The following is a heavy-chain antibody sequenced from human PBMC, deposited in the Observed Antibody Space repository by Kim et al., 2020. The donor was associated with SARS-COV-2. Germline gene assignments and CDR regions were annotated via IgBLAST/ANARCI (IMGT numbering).Heavy chain of an antibody. J-gene: IGHJ3*01. CDR1: GYSFTTYP. D-gene: IGHD3-16*01. Sequence: ASVKVSCKASGYSFTTYPIHWVRQAPGQGLEWMGKINTINGNPTYAPDFTGHFVFSLDTSASTTYLEISSLKYEDTAVYYCARVGGVTGPDAFDVWGHGTMVTVSS. CDR3: ARVGGVTGPDAFDV. V-gene: IGHV7-4-1*02. CDR2: INTINGNP.